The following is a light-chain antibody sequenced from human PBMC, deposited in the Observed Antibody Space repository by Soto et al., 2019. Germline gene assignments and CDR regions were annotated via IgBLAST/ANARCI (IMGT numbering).Light chain of an antibody. Sequence: EIVLTQSPATLSLSPGERATLSCRASQSVSSYLAWYQQKPGQAPRLLIYDASNRATGIPARFSGSGSGTDFTLTISSLEPEDFAVYYCQQRSIWPLGFGGGTKVEIK. CDR2: DAS. V-gene: IGKV3-11*01. CDR3: QQRSIWPLG. CDR1: QSVSSY. J-gene: IGKJ4*01.